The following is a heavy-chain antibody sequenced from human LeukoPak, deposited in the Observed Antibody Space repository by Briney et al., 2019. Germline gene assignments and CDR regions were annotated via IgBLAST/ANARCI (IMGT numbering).Heavy chain of an antibody. CDR1: GFTVSSNY. J-gene: IGHJ3*02. CDR2: IYSGGST. D-gene: IGHD3-22*01. V-gene: IGHV3-53*04. CDR3: ARDLDSSGYSSAFDI. Sequence: GGSLRLSCAASGFTVSSNYMSWVRQAPGKGLEWVSVIYSGGSTYYADSVKGRFTISRHNSKNTLYLQMNSLRAEDTAVYYCARDLDSSGYSSAFDIWGQGTMVTVSS.